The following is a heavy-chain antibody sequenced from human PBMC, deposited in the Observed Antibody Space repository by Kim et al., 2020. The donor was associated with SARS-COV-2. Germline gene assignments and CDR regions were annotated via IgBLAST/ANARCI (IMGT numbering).Heavy chain of an antibody. CDR1: GGTFSSYA. V-gene: IGHV1-69*13. Sequence: SVKVSCKASGGTFSSYAISWVRQAPGQGLEWMGGIIPIFGTANYAQKFQGRVTITADESTSTAYMELSSLRSEDTAVYYCARFMGGDGYNSNWFDPWGQGTLVTVSS. CDR3: ARFMGGDGYNSNWFDP. J-gene: IGHJ5*02. CDR2: IIPIFGTA. D-gene: IGHD5-12*01.